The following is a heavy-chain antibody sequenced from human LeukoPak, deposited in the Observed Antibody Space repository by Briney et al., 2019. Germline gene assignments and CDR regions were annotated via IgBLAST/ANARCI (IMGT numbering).Heavy chain of an antibody. Sequence: GGSLRLSCAASGFTFSSYAMSWVRQAPGKGLEWVSAVSGSGGSTYHADSVKGRFTISRDNSKNTLYLQMNSLRAEDTAVYYCAKDTMVRGLFDYWGQGTLVTVSS. CDR3: AKDTMVRGLFDY. CDR1: GFTFSSYA. CDR2: VSGSGGST. V-gene: IGHV3-23*01. D-gene: IGHD3-10*01. J-gene: IGHJ4*02.